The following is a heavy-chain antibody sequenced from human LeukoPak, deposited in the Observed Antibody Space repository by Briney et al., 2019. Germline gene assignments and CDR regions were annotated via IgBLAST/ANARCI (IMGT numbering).Heavy chain of an antibody. Sequence: GGSLRLSCAASGFTFSNYNMNWVRQAPGKGLEWVSSITSSSTYIYYADSVKGRFTISRDNAKNSLYLQMNSLRAEDTAVYYCARRYDSSGYYQYWGQGTPVTVSS. CDR2: ITSSSTYI. CDR3: ARRYDSSGYYQY. V-gene: IGHV3-21*01. CDR1: GFTFSNYN. J-gene: IGHJ4*02. D-gene: IGHD3-22*01.